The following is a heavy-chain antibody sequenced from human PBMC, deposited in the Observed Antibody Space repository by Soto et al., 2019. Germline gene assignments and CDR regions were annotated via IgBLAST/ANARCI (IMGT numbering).Heavy chain of an antibody. CDR1: GFTFRSNV. V-gene: IGHV3-23*01. CDR2: ISGSGGST. Sequence: EVQLLESGGGLVQPGGSLRLSCAASGFTFRSNVMSWVRQAPGKGLEWVSAISGSGGSTYYAASGKGRFIIYRDNSKNPLYLQMNSLRAEDTAVYYCAKVNFRGGFDYWGQGTLVTVSS. D-gene: IGHD3-16*01. CDR3: AKVNFRGGFDY. J-gene: IGHJ4*02.